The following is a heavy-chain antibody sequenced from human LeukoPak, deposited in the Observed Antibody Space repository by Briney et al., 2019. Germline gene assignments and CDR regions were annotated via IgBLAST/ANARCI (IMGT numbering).Heavy chain of an antibody. CDR3: AREKHMVRGVIIGAFDI. J-gene: IGHJ3*02. Sequence: GGSLRLSCAASGFTFSSYSMNWVRQAPGKGLEWVSSISSSSSYIYYADSVKGRFTISRDNSKNTLYLQMNSLRAEDTAVYYCAREKHMVRGVIIGAFDIWGQGTMVTVSS. V-gene: IGHV3-21*01. D-gene: IGHD3-10*01. CDR2: ISSSSSYI. CDR1: GFTFSSYS.